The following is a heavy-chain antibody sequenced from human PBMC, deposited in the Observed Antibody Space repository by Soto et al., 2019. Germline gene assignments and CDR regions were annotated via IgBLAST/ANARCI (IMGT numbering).Heavy chain of an antibody. CDR3: ARHGVGYYHGYHYYVMDV. J-gene: IGHJ6*02. D-gene: IGHD1-26*01. V-gene: IGHV4-39*01. CDR1: GGSISSSSYY. Sequence: SETLSLTCTVSGGSISSSSYYWGWIRQPPGKGLEWIGSIYYSGSTYYNPSLKSRVTISVDTSKNQFSLKLSSVTAADTAVYYCARHGVGYYHGYHYYVMDVRGQRTTVTVSS. CDR2: IYYSGST.